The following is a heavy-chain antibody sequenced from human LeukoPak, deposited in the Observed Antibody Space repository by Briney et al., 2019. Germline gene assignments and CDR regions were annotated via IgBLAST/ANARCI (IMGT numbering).Heavy chain of an antibody. D-gene: IGHD4-23*01. CDR2: IYYTGSI. CDR3: ARENSVEFNDRDGYYNWVDP. Sequence: SETLSLTCTVSPTSISAGASYWPWIRQRPGKGLEWIVNIYYTGSISYNPAFQSRVAISVDTAENQFSLRLASVTAADTAVYYCARENSVEFNDRDGYYNWVDPWGPGTLVIVSS. CDR1: PTSISAGASY. V-gene: IGHV4-31*03. J-gene: IGHJ5*02.